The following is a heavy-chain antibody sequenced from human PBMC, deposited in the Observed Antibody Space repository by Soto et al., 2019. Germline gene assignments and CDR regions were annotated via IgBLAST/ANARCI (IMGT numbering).Heavy chain of an antibody. J-gene: IGHJ5*01. CDR3: AKEGQAHCSGGTCFSGWFDS. CDR1: GFTFRSYA. CDR2: TSYDGSKK. D-gene: IGHD2-15*01. Sequence: QVQLVESGGGVVQPGKSLRLSCVASGFTFRSYAMHWVRQAPGQGLEWVGFTSYDGSKKDDVESVKGRFTVARGNFENTLYLEMKSLRPEDTAVYYCAKEGQAHCSGGTCFSGWFDSWGHGTQVTVSS. V-gene: IGHV3-30*18.